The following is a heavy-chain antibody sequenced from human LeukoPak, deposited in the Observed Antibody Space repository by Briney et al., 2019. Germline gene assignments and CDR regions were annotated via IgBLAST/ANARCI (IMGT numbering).Heavy chain of an antibody. CDR2: IIPILGIA. CDR3: ARDAVRGVTDY. CDR1: GGTFSSYA. V-gene: IGHV1-69*04. D-gene: IGHD3-10*01. J-gene: IGHJ4*02. Sequence: SVKVSCKASGGTFSSYAISWVRQAPGQGLEWMGRIIPILGIANYAQKFQGRVTITADKSTSTAYMELSSLRSEDTAVYYCARDAVRGVTDYWGQGTLVTVSS.